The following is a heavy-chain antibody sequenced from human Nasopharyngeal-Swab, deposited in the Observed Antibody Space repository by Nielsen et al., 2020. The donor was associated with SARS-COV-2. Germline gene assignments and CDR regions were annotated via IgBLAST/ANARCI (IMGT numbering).Heavy chain of an antibody. V-gene: IGHV3-30*03. CDR3: AREGYSGSRRDHRYYYYYGMDV. CDR1: GFTFSSYG. D-gene: IGHD1-26*01. Sequence: GESLKISCAASGFTFSSYGMHWVRQAPGKGLEWVAVISYDGSNKYYADSVKGRFTISRDNSKNTLYLQMNSLGAEDTAVYYCAREGYSGSRRDHRYYYYYGMDVWGQGTTVTVSS. CDR2: ISYDGSNK. J-gene: IGHJ6*02.